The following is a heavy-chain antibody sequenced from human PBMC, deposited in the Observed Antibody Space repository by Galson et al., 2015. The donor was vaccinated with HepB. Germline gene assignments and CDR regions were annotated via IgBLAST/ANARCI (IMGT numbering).Heavy chain of an antibody. V-gene: IGHV6-1*01. J-gene: IGHJ4*02. CDR3: ARDGYSSSWSYFDY. CDR1: GDSVSSNSAA. CDR2: TCYRSKWYN. Sequence: CAISGDSVSSNSAAWNWIRQPPSRGLEWLGRTCYRSKWYNDYAVSVKSRITINPDTSKNQFSLQLNSVTPEDTAVYYCARDGYSSSWSYFDYWGQGTLVTVSS. D-gene: IGHD6-13*01.